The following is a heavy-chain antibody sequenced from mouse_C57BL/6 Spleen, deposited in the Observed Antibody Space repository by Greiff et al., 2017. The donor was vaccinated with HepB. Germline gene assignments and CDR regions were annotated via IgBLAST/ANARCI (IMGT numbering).Heavy chain of an antibody. Sequence: QVHVKQSGAELVRPGASVKLSCKASGYTFTDYYINWVKQRPGQGLEWIARIYPGSGNTYYNEKFKGKATLTAEKSSSTAYMQLSSLTSEDSAVYFCARRETPYFAMDYWGQGTTVTVSS. CDR2: IYPGSGNT. V-gene: IGHV1-76*01. CDR3: ARRETPYFAMDY. CDR1: GYTFTDYY. J-gene: IGHJ4*01.